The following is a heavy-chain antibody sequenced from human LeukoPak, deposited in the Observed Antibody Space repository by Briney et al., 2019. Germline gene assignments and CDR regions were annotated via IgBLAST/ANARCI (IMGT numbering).Heavy chain of an antibody. CDR2: IYYSGST. D-gene: IGHD3-3*01. CDR3: ARGISVFGVIIPDGFDI. Sequence: SETLSLTCTVSGGSISSYYWSWIRQPPGKGLEWIGYIYYSGSTNYNPSLKSRVTISVDTSKNQFSLKLTSVTAADTAVYYCARGISVFGVIIPDGFDIWGQGTMVTVSS. J-gene: IGHJ3*02. V-gene: IGHV4-59*12. CDR1: GGSISSYY.